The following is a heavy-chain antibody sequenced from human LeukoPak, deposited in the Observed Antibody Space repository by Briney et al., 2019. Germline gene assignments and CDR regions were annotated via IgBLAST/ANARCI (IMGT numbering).Heavy chain of an antibody. Sequence: ASVKVSCKVSGYTLTELSMHWVRHAPGEGVGRMGGFDPEDGETIYAQKFQGRVTMTEDTSTDTAYMELSSLRSEDTAVYYCVLPVGATRGVDYWGQGTLVTVSS. J-gene: IGHJ4*02. D-gene: IGHD1-26*01. V-gene: IGHV1-24*01. CDR3: VLPVGATRGVDY. CDR2: FDPEDGET. CDR1: GYTLTELS.